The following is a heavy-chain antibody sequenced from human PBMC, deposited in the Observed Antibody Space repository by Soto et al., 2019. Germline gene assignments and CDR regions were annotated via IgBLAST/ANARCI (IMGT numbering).Heavy chain of an antibody. Sequence: QVQLVQSGAEVKKPGASVKVSCKASGYTFTGFFIHWVRQAPGQGLEWMGWINPNSGDTEYAQNFQGSVTMTRDTSISTAYMELSRLRSDDTAVYYCASGGSTVTREFDYWGQGTLVSVSS. V-gene: IGHV1-2*04. CDR1: GYTFTGFF. CDR2: INPNSGDT. J-gene: IGHJ4*02. CDR3: ASGGSTVTREFDY. D-gene: IGHD4-17*01.